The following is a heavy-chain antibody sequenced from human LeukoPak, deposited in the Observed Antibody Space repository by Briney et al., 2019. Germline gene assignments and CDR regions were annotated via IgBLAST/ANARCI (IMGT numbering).Heavy chain of an antibody. Sequence: ASVKVSCKASGYTFSSYVISWVRQAPGQGLEWMGWSSAYNGNTNYAQKFQGRVTMTTDRSTSTAYMELRSLRSDDTAVFYCARARYGSNSEVGDYWGQGTLVTVSS. D-gene: IGHD4-23*01. CDR2: SSAYNGNT. J-gene: IGHJ4*02. CDR1: GYTFSSYV. V-gene: IGHV1-18*01. CDR3: ARARYGSNSEVGDY.